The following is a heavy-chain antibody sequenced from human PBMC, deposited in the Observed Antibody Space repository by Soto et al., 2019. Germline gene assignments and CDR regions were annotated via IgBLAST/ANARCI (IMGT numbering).Heavy chain of an antibody. V-gene: IGHV4-61*01. CDR1: GGSVSSGSYY. D-gene: IGHD4-17*01. CDR3: AREDVTTYPRPYYYGMDV. Sequence: QVQLQESGPGLVKPSETLSLTCTVSGGSVSSGSYYWSWIRQPPGKGLEWIGYIYYRGSTNYNPSPKSRVTISVDTSKHQCSLKLSSVTAADTSVYYCAREDVTTYPRPYYYGMDVCGQGTTVTVSS. CDR2: IYYRGST. J-gene: IGHJ6*02.